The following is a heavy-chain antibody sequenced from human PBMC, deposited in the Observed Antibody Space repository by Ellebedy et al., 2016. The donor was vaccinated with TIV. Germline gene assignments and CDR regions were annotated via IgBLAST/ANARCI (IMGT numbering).Heavy chain of an antibody. CDR1: GYTFTSYG. CDR3: ARDLLFWWEPSVTAFDI. D-gene: IGHD1-26*01. V-gene: IGHV1-18*04. CDR2: ISPYNGNT. Sequence: ASVKVSCKASGYTFTSYGISWLRQAPGQGLEWMGWISPYNGNTNYAQSLQGRVTISTDTSTNTAYLELRTLRSDETAVYYCARDLLFWWEPSVTAFDIWGQGTMVTVSS. J-gene: IGHJ3*02.